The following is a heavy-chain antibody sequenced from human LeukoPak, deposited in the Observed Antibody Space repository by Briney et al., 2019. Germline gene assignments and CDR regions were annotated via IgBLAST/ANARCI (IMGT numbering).Heavy chain of an antibody. D-gene: IGHD6-13*01. J-gene: IGHJ4*02. V-gene: IGHV3-30*18. CDR3: AKEGDISSSWYLSNYFDY. CDR1: GFTFRTYG. Sequence: GGSLRLSCAASGFTFRTYGMHWVRQAPGKGLEWVTVISYDGSNTYYADSVKGRFTIFRDDSKNTLFLQMDSLRAEDTAVYYCAKEGDISSSWYLSNYFDYWGQGTLVTVSS. CDR2: ISYDGSNT.